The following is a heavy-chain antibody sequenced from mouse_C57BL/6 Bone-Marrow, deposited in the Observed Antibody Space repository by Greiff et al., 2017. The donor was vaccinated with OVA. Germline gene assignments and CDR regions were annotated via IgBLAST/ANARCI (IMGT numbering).Heavy chain of an antibody. CDR1: GFNIKNTY. CDR3: ASPSPDYDGYPWFAY. J-gene: IGHJ3*01. Sequence: EVKLQESVAELVRPGASVKLSCTASGFNIKNTYMHWVKQRPEQGLEWIGRIDPANGNTKYAPKFQGKATITADTSSNTAYLQLSSLTSEDTAIYYCASPSPDYDGYPWFAYWGQGTLATVSA. D-gene: IGHD2-3*01. V-gene: IGHV14-3*01. CDR2: IDPANGNT.